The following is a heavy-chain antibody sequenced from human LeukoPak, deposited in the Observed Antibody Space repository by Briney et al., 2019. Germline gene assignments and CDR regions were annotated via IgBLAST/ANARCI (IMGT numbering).Heavy chain of an antibody. V-gene: IGHV4-34*01. CDR2: INHSGSP. D-gene: IGHD4-23*01. CDR3: ARVGRMTTVVIRAFDI. J-gene: IGHJ3*02. CDR1: GGSFSGYY. Sequence: SETLSLTCAVYGGSFSGYYWSWIRQPPGKGLEWIGEINHSGSPNYNPSLKSRVTISVDTSKNQFSLKLSSVTAADTAVYYCARVGRMTTVVIRAFDIWGQGTMVTVSS.